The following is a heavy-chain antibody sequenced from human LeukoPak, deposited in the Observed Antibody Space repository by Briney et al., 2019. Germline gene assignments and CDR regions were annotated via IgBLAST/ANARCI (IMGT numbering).Heavy chain of an antibody. CDR3: ARDPLGGFGELSNDY. V-gene: IGHV1-2*02. J-gene: IGHJ4*02. D-gene: IGHD3-10*01. Sequence: ASVKVSCKASGYTFTGYYMHWVRQAPGQGLEWMGWINPNSGGTNYAQKLQGRVTVTTDTSTSTAYMELRSLRSDDTAVYYCARDPLGGFGELSNDYWGQGTLVTVSS. CDR1: GYTFTGYY. CDR2: INPNSGGT.